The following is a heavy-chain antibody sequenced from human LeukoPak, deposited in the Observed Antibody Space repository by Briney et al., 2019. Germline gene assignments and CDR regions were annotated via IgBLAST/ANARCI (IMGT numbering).Heavy chain of an antibody. CDR1: GYTFTSYG. D-gene: IGHD3-22*01. J-gene: IGHJ4*02. CDR3: ARAAHYYDSSGYPGLVY. V-gene: IGHV1-18*01. CDR2: ISAYNGNT. Sequence: GESLKISCKGSGYTFTSYGISWVRQAPGQGLEWMGWISAYNGNTNYAQKLQGRVTMTTDTSTSTAYMELRSLRSDDTAVYYCARAAHYYDSSGYPGLVYWGQGTLVTVSS.